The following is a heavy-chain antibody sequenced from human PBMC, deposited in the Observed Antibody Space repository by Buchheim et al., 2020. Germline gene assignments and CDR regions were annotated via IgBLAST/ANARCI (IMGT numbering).Heavy chain of an antibody. CDR3: ARVRASGWYFFDF. V-gene: IGHV4-59*01. CDR2: VSYSGTT. D-gene: IGHD6-19*01. J-gene: IGHJ4*02. Sequence: QVQLQESGPRLVKPSETLSLTCTVSGGSISGYDWSWIRQPPEKGLEWIGYVSYSGTTVYEPSLERRVTMSVDTPNKQFSLKLTSATAADTAVYYCARVRASGWYFFDFWGQGTL. CDR1: GGSISGYD.